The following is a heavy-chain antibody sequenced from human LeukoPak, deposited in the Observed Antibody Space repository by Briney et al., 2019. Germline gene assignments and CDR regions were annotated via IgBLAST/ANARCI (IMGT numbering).Heavy chain of an antibody. V-gene: IGHV1-2*02. CDR1: GYTFTGYY. CDR2: ISPNSGGT. D-gene: IGHD2-21*02. CDR3: ARSMYCGGDCYSLFDY. Sequence: RASVKVSCKASGYTFTGYYIHWVRQAPGQGLEWMGWISPNSGGTNFAQKFQDRVTMTRDTSISTAYMELSRLRSDDTAVYYCARSMYCGGDCYSLFDYWGQGTLVTVSS. J-gene: IGHJ4*02.